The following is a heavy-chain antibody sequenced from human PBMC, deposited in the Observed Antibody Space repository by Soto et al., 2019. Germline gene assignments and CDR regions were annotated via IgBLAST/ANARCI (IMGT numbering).Heavy chain of an antibody. D-gene: IGHD6-19*01. V-gene: IGHV1-18*01. Sequence: ASVKVSCKGSGYGFASYGITWVRQAPGQGLEWMAWISAHNGNTNYAQKLQGRVTVTRDTSTSTAYMELRSLRSDDTAVYYCARSSSGPPPNAFDIWGQGTMVTVS. J-gene: IGHJ3*02. CDR2: ISAHNGNT. CDR3: ARSSSGPPPNAFDI. CDR1: GYGFASYG.